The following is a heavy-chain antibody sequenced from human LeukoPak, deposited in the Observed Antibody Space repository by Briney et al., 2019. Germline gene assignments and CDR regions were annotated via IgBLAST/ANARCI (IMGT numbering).Heavy chain of an antibody. V-gene: IGHV1-69*06. J-gene: IGHJ4*02. CDR1: GGTFSSYA. D-gene: IGHD5-18*01. CDR2: IIPIFGTA. CDR3: ARGDTAMVLDY. Sequence: SVKVTCKAFGGTFSSYAISWVRQAPGQGLEWMGGIIPIFGTANYAQKFQGRVTITADKSTSTAYMELSSLRSEDTAVYYCARGDTAMVLDYWGQGTLVTVSS.